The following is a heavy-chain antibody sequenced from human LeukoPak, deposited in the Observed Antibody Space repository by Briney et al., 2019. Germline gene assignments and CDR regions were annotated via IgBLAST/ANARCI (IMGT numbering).Heavy chain of an antibody. V-gene: IGHV3-48*03. D-gene: IGHD3-10*02. Sequence: GGSLRLSCAASGFAFISSEMNWVRQAPGKGLEWVSYISSSGSTIYYADSVKGRFTISRDNAKNSLYLQMNSLRAEDTAVYYCAELGTTMIGGVWGKGTTVTISS. J-gene: IGHJ6*04. CDR1: GFAFISSE. CDR2: ISSSGSTI. CDR3: AELGTTMIGGV.